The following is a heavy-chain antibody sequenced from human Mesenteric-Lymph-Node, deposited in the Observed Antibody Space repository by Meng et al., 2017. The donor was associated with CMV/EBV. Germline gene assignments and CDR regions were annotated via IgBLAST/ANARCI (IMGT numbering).Heavy chain of an antibody. CDR3: ARDLYFDL. V-gene: IGHV4-61*01. Sequence: SETLSLTCTVSGDSVSSDSYYWSWIRQPPGKGLEWIGDIYYSGSTSYNPSLKSRVTLSVDTSKNQFSLKLTSVAAADTAVYYCARDLYFDLWGRGTLVTVSS. J-gene: IGHJ2*01. CDR2: IYYSGST. CDR1: GDSVSSDSYY.